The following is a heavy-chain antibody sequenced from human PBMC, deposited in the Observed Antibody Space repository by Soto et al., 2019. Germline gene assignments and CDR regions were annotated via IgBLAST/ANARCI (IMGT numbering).Heavy chain of an antibody. CDR2: ISSNGGTT. J-gene: IGHJ4*02. Sequence: EVQLAESGGGMVQPGGSLRLSCVASGFTFSSYDMHWVCQAPGKGLEYVSYISSNGGTTYYGNSVKGRFTISRDNSKNTLYLQMGSLRAEDMAVYYCVKRVSGNYDYWGQGTLVTVSS. CDR3: VKRVSGNYDY. CDR1: GFTFSSYD. V-gene: IGHV3-64*01. D-gene: IGHD1-7*01.